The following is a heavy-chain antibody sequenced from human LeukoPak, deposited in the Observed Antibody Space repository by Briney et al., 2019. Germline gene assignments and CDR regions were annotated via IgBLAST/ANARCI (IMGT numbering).Heavy chain of an antibody. D-gene: IGHD1-26*01. CDR1: GFTFSTYW. J-gene: IGHJ4*02. CDR3: ARESRSGTYSDY. Sequence: GGSLRLSCAASGFTFSTYWMHWVRQGPGKGLVWVSRINSDGTNTRNADSVKGRFTISRDNAKNTLYLQMNSLRAEDTAVYYCARESRSGTYSDYWGQGTLVTVPS. V-gene: IGHV3-74*01. CDR2: INSDGTNT.